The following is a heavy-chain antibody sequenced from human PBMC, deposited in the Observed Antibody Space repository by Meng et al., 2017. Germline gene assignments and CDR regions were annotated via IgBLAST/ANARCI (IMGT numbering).Heavy chain of an antibody. CDR2: INHSGST. CDR3: ARGVQCSTSCYIDY. D-gene: IGHD2-2*02. Sequence: QAPLSPVGAALVEASEALSLTCAVCGGSFSCYYWSWIRQPPGKGLEWIGEINHSGSTNYNPSLKSRVTISVDTSKNQFSLKLSSVTAADTAVYYCARGVQCSTSCYIDYWGQGTLVTVSS. CDR1: GGSFSCYY. J-gene: IGHJ4*02. V-gene: IGHV4-34*01.